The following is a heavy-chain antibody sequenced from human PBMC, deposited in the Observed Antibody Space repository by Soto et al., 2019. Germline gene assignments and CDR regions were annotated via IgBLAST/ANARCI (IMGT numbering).Heavy chain of an antibody. CDR1: GFTFSGYW. D-gene: IGHD3-10*01. V-gene: IGHV3-74*01. CDR3: ARTHYGSGDY. J-gene: IGHJ4*02. Sequence: EVQLVESGGGLVQPGGSLRLSCAASGFTFSGYWMHWVRQAPGKGLVWVSFINNDGSSTNYADSVKGRFTISRDNAKNTLFLQMNSVRAEDTAVYYGARTHYGSGDYWCQGTLVTVSS. CDR2: INNDGSST.